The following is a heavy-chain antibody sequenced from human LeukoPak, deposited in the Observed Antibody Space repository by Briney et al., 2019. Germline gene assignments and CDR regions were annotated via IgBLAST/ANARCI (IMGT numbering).Heavy chain of an antibody. V-gene: IGHV1-46*01. CDR1: GYTFTSYY. D-gene: IGHD4-17*01. J-gene: IGHJ6*03. CDR3: ARELRRDMDV. CDR2: INPSGGST. Sequence: ASVKVSCKASGYTFTSYYMHWVRHAPGQGLEWMGIINPSGGSTSYAQKFQGRVTVTRDMSTSTVYMELSSLRSEDTAVYYCARELRRDMDVWGKGTTVTVSS.